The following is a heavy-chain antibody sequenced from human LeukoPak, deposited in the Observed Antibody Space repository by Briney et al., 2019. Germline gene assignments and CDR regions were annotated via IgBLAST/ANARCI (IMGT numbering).Heavy chain of an antibody. V-gene: IGHV4-39*01. CDR1: GGSISSSSYY. CDR3: ARLRGYSYGYIDY. CDR2: IYYSGST. Sequence: PPETLSLTCTVSGGSISSSSYYWGWIRQPPGTGLEWIGSIYYSGSTYYNPSLKSRVTISVDTSKNQFSLKLSSVTAADTAVYYCARLRGYSYGYIDYWGQGTLVTVSS. J-gene: IGHJ4*02. D-gene: IGHD5-18*01.